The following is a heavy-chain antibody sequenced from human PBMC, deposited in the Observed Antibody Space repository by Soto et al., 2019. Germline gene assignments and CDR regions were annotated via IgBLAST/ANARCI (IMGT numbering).Heavy chain of an antibody. J-gene: IGHJ4*02. CDR2: IYTSGST. D-gene: IGHD6-13*01. Sequence: KSSETLSLTCTVSGGSISSYYWSWIRQPAGKGLEWIGRIYTSGSTNYNPSLKSRVTMSVDTSKNQFSLKLSSVTAADTAVYYCAREALSYSSSWYYFDYWGQGTLVTVSS. CDR1: GGSISSYY. CDR3: AREALSYSSSWYYFDY. V-gene: IGHV4-4*07.